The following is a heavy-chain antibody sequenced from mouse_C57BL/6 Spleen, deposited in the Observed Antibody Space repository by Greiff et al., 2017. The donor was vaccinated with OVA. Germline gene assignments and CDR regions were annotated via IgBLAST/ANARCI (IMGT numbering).Heavy chain of an antibody. CDR2: IYPGDGDT. CDR1: GYAFSSYW. J-gene: IGHJ2*01. CDR3: ARWDHYYGSSPHFDY. D-gene: IGHD1-1*01. Sequence: VQLVESGAELVKPGASVKISCKASGYAFSSYWMNWVKQRPGKGLEWIGQIYPGDGDTNYNGKFKGKATLTADKSSSTAYMQLSSLTSEDSAVYFCARWDHYYGSSPHFDYWGQGTTLTVSS. V-gene: IGHV1-80*01.